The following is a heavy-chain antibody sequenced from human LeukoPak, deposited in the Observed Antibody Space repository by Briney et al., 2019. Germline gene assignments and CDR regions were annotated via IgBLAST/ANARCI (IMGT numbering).Heavy chain of an antibody. CDR2: INPNSGGT. D-gene: IGHD3-16*01. CDR3: ARRRGAYYYMDV. V-gene: IGHV1-2*02. CDR1: GYTFTGYY. J-gene: IGHJ6*03. Sequence: ASVKVSCKASGYTFTGYYMHWVRQAPGQGLEWMGWINPNSGGTNYAQTFQGRVTMTRDTSISTAYMELSRLRSDDTAVYYCARRRGAYYYMDVWGKGTTVTVSS.